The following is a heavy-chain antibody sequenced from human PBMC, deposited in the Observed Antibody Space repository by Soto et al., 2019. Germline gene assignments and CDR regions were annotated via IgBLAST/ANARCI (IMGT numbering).Heavy chain of an antibody. CDR3: ARDAGAGTRPAVMYV. V-gene: IGHV3-33*01. J-gene: IGHJ6*02. CDR2: IWYDGSNK. D-gene: IGHD1-26*01. Sequence: QVQLVESGGGVVQPGRSLRLSCAASGFTFSSYGMHWVRQAPGKGLEWVAVIWYDGSNKYYADSVKGRFTISRDNSKNTLYLQMTGLRAEDTAVYYCARDAGAGTRPAVMYVWGQGPTVTASS. CDR1: GFTFSSYG.